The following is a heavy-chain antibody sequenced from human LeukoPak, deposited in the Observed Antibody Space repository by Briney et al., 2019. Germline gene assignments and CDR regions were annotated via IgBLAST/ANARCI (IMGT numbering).Heavy chain of an antibody. V-gene: IGHV3-21*01. CDR3: AKDDYYDSSGYFDY. D-gene: IGHD3-22*01. J-gene: IGHJ4*02. Sequence: SVKGRFTISRDNAKNSLYLQMNSLRAEDTAVYYCAKDDYYDSSGYFDYWGQGTLVTVSS.